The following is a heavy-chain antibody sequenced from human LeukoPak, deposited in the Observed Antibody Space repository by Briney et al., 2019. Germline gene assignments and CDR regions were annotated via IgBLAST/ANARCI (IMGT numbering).Heavy chain of an antibody. V-gene: IGHV1-18*01. J-gene: IGHJ4*02. CDR3: AREAYQLFDY. CDR1: GYTFTSYG. Sequence: ASVKVSCKASGYTFTSYGISWVRQALGKGFEWMGWISAYNGNTNYAQKLQGRVTMTTDTSTSTAYMELRSLRSDDTAVYYCAREAYQLFDYWGQGTLVTVSS. D-gene: IGHD2-2*01. CDR2: ISAYNGNT.